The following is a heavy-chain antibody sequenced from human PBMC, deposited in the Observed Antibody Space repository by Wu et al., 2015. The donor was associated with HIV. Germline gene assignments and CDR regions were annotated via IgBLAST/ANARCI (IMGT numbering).Heavy chain of an antibody. Sequence: LVQSGVEVKKPGASVNVSCKASGYTFTSYGITWVRQAPGQGLEWVGWISGYNAKTNYAQKLQDRVTMTRDTSTSTAYMELRSLKSDDTAVYYCVRDQQWPPEYYHYYGMDVWGQGDHGSPSP. V-gene: IGHV1-18*01. D-gene: IGHD6-19*01. J-gene: IGHJ6*02. CDR1: GYTFTSYG. CDR2: ISGYNAKT. CDR3: VRDQQWPPEYYHYYGMDV.